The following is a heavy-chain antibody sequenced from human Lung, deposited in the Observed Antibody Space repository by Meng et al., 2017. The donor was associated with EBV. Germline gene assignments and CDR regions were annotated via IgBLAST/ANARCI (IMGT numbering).Heavy chain of an antibody. CDR1: GYTVTSYA. J-gene: IGHJ4*02. D-gene: IGHD2-15*01. CDR3: ARLYCSGGSCYTIDY. V-gene: IGHV7-4-1*02. Sequence: QVQLVQFGSELKKPGASVKVSCKASGYTVTSYAMNWVRQAPGQGLEWMGWINTNTGNPTYAQGFTGRYVFSLDTSVSTAYLQISSLKAADTAVYYCARLYCSGGSCYTIDYWGQGTLVTVSS. CDR2: INTNTGNP.